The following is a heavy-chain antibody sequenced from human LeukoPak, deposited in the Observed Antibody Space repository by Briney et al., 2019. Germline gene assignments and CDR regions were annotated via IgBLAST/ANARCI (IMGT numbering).Heavy chain of an antibody. CDR1: GFTFSSYA. J-gene: IGHJ4*02. CDR3: AKAFYYDFWSANSFDY. Sequence: GGSLRLSCAASGFTFSSYAMSWVRQAPGKGLEWVSAISGSGGSTYYADSVKGRFTISRDNSKNTLYLQMNSLRAEDTAVYYCAKAFYYDFWSANSFDYWGQGTLVTVSS. CDR2: ISGSGGST. V-gene: IGHV3-23*01. D-gene: IGHD3-3*01.